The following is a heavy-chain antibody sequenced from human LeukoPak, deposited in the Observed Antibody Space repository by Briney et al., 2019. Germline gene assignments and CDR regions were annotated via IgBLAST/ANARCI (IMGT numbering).Heavy chain of an antibody. Sequence: SVKVSCKSSGYTFTGYHIHWVRQAPGQGLEWMGWINPNSGGTNYAQKFQGRVTMTRDTSTSTVYMELSSLRSEDTAVYYCARLWSDSSGYYLDYWGQGTLVTVSS. CDR3: ARLWSDSSGYYLDY. CDR2: INPNSGGT. V-gene: IGHV1-2*02. J-gene: IGHJ4*02. CDR1: GYTFTGYH. D-gene: IGHD3-22*01.